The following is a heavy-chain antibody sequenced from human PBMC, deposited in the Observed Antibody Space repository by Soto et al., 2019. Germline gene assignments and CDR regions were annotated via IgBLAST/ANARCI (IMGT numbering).Heavy chain of an antibody. J-gene: IGHJ4*02. Sequence: GGSLRLSCAASGFTFSSYAMHWVRQAPGRGLEWVAVISYDGSNKYYADSVKGRFTISRDNSKNTLYLQMNSLRAEDTAVYYCARGVHYYDSSGYYVLGYWGQGTLVTVSS. D-gene: IGHD3-22*01. CDR2: ISYDGSNK. CDR1: GFTFSSYA. CDR3: ARGVHYYDSSGYYVLGY. V-gene: IGHV3-30-3*01.